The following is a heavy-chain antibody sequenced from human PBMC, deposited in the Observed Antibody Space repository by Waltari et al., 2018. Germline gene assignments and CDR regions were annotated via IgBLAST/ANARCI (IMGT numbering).Heavy chain of an antibody. D-gene: IGHD1-26*01. CDR1: GGSIRNYF. Sequence: QVQLQEAGPGLVKPSETLALTCTGSGGSIRNYFWSWIRPPAGKGLEWIGRIYTSDNTNYNPSLKSRVTMSVDTSKNQFSLKLNAVTAADTAVYYCARENRGRSYSHFDYWGQGTLVTVSS. CDR2: IYTSDNT. J-gene: IGHJ4*02. V-gene: IGHV4-4*07. CDR3: ARENRGRSYSHFDY.